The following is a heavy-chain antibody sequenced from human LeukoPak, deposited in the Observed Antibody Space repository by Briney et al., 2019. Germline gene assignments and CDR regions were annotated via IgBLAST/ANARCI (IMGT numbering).Heavy chain of an antibody. CDR1: GFTVSSSY. V-gene: IGHV3-53*01. CDR3: AKGYNYAYEY. CDR2: IYSGGST. Sequence: GGSLRLSCAASGFTVSSSYMSWVRQAPGKGLEWVSLIYSGGSTYYADSVKGRFTISRDNSKNTLYLQMNSLRPEDTAVYYCAKGYNYAYEYWGQGTLVTVSS. D-gene: IGHD5-18*01. J-gene: IGHJ4*02.